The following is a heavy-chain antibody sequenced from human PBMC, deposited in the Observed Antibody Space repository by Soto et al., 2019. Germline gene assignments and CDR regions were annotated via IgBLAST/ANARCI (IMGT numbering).Heavy chain of an antibody. D-gene: IGHD3-3*01. CDR2: ISAYNGNT. J-gene: IGHJ4*02. V-gene: IGHV1-18*04. CDR3: ASDSGSRSGYSAY. CDR1: GYSFTSYG. Sequence: QVQLVQSGSQVKKPGASVEVSCEASGYSFTSYGINWVRQAPGQGLEWMGWISAYNGNTNYAQKLQGRVTMTTDTLTSTAYMELRSLRSDDTAVYYCASDSGSRSGYSAYWGQGTLVSVSS.